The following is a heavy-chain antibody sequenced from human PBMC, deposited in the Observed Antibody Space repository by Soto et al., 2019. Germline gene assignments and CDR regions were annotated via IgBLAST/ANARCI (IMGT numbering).Heavy chain of an antibody. CDR2: INPSGGST. V-gene: IGHV1-46*01. Sequence: SSVKVSCKASGYTFTSNDVHWVRRAPGQGLEWMGIINPSGGSTNYAQKFQGRVTVTRDTSTSTVYMELSSLRSEDTAVYYCARDYDFGGFDPWGQGTLVTVSS. D-gene: IGHD3-3*01. CDR3: ARDYDFGGFDP. CDR1: GYTFTSND. J-gene: IGHJ5*02.